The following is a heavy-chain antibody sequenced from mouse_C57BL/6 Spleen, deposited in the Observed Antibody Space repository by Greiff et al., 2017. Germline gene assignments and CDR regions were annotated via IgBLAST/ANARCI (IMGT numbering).Heavy chain of an antibody. D-gene: IGHD3-3*01. CDR3: ARGDTRGFSE. Sequence: EVQLQQSGPGLVKPSQSLSLTCSVTGYSITSGYYWNWIRQFPGNKLEWMGYISYDGSNNYNPSLKNRIDNTRDTSENQFFLTLNSVTTEDTAAYYCARGDTRGFSEWGQGTLVTVSA. CDR1: GYSITSGYY. CDR2: ISYDGSN. V-gene: IGHV3-6*01. J-gene: IGHJ3*01.